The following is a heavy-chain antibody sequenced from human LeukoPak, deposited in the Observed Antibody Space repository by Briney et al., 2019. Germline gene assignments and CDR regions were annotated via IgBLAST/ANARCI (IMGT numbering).Heavy chain of an antibody. D-gene: IGHD6-19*01. CDR2: IYYTGST. CDR1: GGSISSNIYY. V-gene: IGHV4-39*07. Sequence: SETLSLTCTVSGGSISSNIYYWGWIRQSPGKGLEWIANIYYTGSTYYNPSLKSRVTISVDASKSQISLTLTSVTAADTAVYYCARVAASPVYYFDYWGQGTQVTVSS. CDR3: ARVAASPVYYFDY. J-gene: IGHJ4*02.